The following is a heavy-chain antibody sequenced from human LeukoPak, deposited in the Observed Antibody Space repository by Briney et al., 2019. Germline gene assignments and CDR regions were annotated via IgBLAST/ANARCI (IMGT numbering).Heavy chain of an antibody. J-gene: IGHJ4*02. CDR3: ARAIIAAAGTYGY. CDR2: IYYSGST. D-gene: IGHD6-13*01. CDR1: GGSISSSSYY. Sequence: SETLSLTCTVSGGSISSSSYYWGWIRQPPGKGLEWIGSIYYSGSTYYNPSLKSRVTISVDTSRNQFSLKLSSVTAADTAVYYCARAIIAAAGTYGYWGQGTLVTVSS. V-gene: IGHV4-39*07.